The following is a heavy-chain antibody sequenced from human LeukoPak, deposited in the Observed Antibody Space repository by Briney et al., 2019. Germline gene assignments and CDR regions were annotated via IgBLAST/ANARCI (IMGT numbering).Heavy chain of an antibody. D-gene: IGHD6-13*01. CDR3: ARGRRRIAAPGATPPAPYFDF. CDR2: ISSSSSYI. J-gene: IGHJ4*02. Sequence: PGGSLRLSCAASGFTFSTFWMHWVRQTPGKGLEWVSSISSSSSYIYYADSVKGRFTISRDNAKNSLYLQMNSLRAEDTAVYYCARGRRRIAAPGATPPAPYFDFWGQGTLVTVSS. V-gene: IGHV3-21*01. CDR1: GFTFSTFW.